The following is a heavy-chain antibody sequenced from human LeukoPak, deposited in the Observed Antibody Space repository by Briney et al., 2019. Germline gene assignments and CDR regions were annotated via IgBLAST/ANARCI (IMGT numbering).Heavy chain of an antibody. Sequence: SETLSLTCAVYGGSFSGYYWSWIRQPPGKGLEWIWEINHSGSTKYNPSLKSRVTISVDTSKDQLSLKLSSVTAADTAVYYCARGIPDYHDSSGLGYWGQGTLVTVSS. CDR3: ARGIPDYHDSSGLGY. J-gene: IGHJ4*02. D-gene: IGHD3-22*01. CDR1: GGSFSGYY. V-gene: IGHV4-34*01. CDR2: INHSGST.